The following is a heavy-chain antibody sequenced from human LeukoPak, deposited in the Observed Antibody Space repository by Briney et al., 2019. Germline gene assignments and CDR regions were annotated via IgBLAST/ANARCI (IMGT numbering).Heavy chain of an antibody. CDR3: AKDPRDISTGNYDEFDI. CDR1: GGTFSSYA. CDR2: IIPIFGTA. J-gene: IGHJ3*02. Sequence: GSSVKVSCKASGGTFSSYAISWVRQAPGQGLEWMGGIIPIFGTANYAQKFQGRVTITADESTSTAYMELSSLRSEDTAVYYCAKDPRDISTGNYDEFDIRGQGTMVTVSS. V-gene: IGHV1-69*01. D-gene: IGHD3-9*01.